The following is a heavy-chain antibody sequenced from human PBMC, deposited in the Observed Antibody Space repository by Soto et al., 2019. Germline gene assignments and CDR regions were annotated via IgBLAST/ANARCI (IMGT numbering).Heavy chain of an antibody. CDR3: AVTATHNSFDP. V-gene: IGHV4-34*01. Sequence: QVQLQQWGAGLLKPSETLSLTCAVPGGSFGAYFWNWIRQSPRKGLEWIVEINHIGIANYNPSLRSRVVALVDSSKNLLFLNLPSVTAADTAVYYCAVTATHNSFDPWGQGTLVTVSS. D-gene: IGHD2-21*02. J-gene: IGHJ5*02. CDR1: GGSFGAYF. CDR2: INHIGIA.